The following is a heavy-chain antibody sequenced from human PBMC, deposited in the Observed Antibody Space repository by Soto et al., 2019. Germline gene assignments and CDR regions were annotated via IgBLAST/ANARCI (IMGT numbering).Heavy chain of an antibody. D-gene: IGHD3-22*01. CDR2: IIPIFGTA. Sequence: GASVKVSCKASGGTFSSYAISWVRQAPGQGLEWMGGIIPIFGTANYAQKFQGRVTITRDTSASTAYMELSSLRSEDTAVYYCARVKTYYYDSSGYSLLDPEANAFDIWGQGTRVTVSS. CDR3: ARVKTYYYDSSGYSLLDPEANAFDI. CDR1: GGTFSSYA. J-gene: IGHJ3*02. V-gene: IGHV1-69*05.